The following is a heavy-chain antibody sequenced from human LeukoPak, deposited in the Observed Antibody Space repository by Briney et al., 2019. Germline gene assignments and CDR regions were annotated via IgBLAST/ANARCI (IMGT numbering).Heavy chain of an antibody. D-gene: IGHD3-9*01. J-gene: IGHJ4*02. CDR3: VKGGQDCSPDTCYYD. CDR1: GFTFSDYY. CDR2: ISSSGSTT. V-gene: IGHV3-11*01. Sequence: KPGGSLRLSCAASGFTFSDYYMSWIRQAPGKGLEWVSYISSSGSTTYYADSVRGRFTISRDNSKNTGYLQMNSLRAEDTAVYYCVKGGQDCSPDTCYYDWGQGTLVTVSS.